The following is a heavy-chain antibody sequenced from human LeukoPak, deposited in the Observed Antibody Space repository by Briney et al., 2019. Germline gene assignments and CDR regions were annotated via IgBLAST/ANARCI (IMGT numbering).Heavy chain of an antibody. CDR1: GGTFSSYA. CDR3: ARDRLYCSGGRCYLDY. Sequence: ASVKVSCKASGGTFSSYAISWVRQAPGQGLEWMGRIIPIFGTANYAQKFQGRVTITTDESTSTAYMELSSLRSEDTAVYYCARDRLYCSGGRCYLDYWGQGTLVTVSS. CDR2: IIPIFGTA. D-gene: IGHD2-15*01. V-gene: IGHV1-69*05. J-gene: IGHJ4*02.